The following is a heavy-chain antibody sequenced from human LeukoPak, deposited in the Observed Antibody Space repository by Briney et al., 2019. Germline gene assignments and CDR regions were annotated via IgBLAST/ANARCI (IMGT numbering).Heavy chain of an antibody. CDR3: ARGATRWGIFGVVIPPNFDY. CDR2: INPNSGGT. CDR1: GYTFTGYY. D-gene: IGHD3-3*01. Sequence: VASVKVSCKASGYTFTGYYMHWVRQAPGQGLEWMGWINPNSGGTNYAQKFQGRVTMTRDTSISTAYMELSRLRSDDTAVYYCARGATRWGIFGVVIPPNFDYWGQGTLVTVSS. J-gene: IGHJ4*02. V-gene: IGHV1-2*02.